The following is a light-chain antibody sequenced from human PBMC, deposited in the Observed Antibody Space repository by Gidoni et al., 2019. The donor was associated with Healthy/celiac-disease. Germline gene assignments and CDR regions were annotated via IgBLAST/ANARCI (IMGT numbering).Light chain of an antibody. CDR1: SSDVGGYNY. J-gene: IGLJ2*01. CDR3: SSYTSSSTLR. Sequence: QSALTQPASVSGSPGQSITISCTGTSSDVGGYNYVSWYQQHPGKAPKLMIYEVSNRPSGVSNRFSGSKSGNTASLTISGLQAEDEADYYGSSYTSSSTLRFGGGTKLTVL. CDR2: EVS. V-gene: IGLV2-14*01.